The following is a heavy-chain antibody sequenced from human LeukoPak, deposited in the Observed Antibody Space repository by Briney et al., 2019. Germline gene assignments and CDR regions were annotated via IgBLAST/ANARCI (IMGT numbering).Heavy chain of an antibody. D-gene: IGHD3-22*01. CDR1: GGSISSHY. CDR2: IYYSGST. J-gene: IGHJ4*02. Sequence: PSETLSLTCTVSGGSISSHYWSWIRQPPGKGLEWIGYIYYSGSTNYNPSLKSRVTISVDTSKNQFSLKLSSVTAADTAVYYCASTATYYYDSSGYSLDYWGQGTLVTVSS. V-gene: IGHV4-59*08. CDR3: ASTATYYYDSSGYSLDY.